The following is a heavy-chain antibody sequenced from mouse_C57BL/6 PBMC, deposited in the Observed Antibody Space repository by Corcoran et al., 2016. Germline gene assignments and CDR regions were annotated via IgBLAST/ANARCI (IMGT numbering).Heavy chain of an antibody. D-gene: IGHD2-4*01. V-gene: IGHV9-3*01. CDR2: INTYSGVP. J-gene: IGHJ3*01. CDR3: AREDDYGIAY. CDR1: GYTFTTYG. Sequence: QIQLVQSGPELKKPGETVKISCKASGYTFTTYGMSWVKQAPGKGLKWMGWINTYSGVPTYADDFKGRFAFSLETSASTAYLQINNLKNEDTATYFCAREDDYGIAYWGQGTLVTVSA.